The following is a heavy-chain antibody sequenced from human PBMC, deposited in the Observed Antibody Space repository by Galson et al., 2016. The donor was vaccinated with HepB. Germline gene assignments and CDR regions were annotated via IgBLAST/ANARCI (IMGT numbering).Heavy chain of an antibody. D-gene: IGHD6-19*01. Sequence: SLRLSCAASGFTFSGYEMAWVRQTPAKGLEWVSTVGGGGGNTHYADSVKGLFTISRDNSKNTLYLQMNSLKVEDTAVYFCVKDRASRLSSRGWLVHDAFDLWGHGTTVIVSS. V-gene: IGHV3-23*01. CDR3: VKDRASRLSSRGWLVHDAFDL. CDR1: GFTFSGYE. CDR2: VGGGGGNT. J-gene: IGHJ3*01.